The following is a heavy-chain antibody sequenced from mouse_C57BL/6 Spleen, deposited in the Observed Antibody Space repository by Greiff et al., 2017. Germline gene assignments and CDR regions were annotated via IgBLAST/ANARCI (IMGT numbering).Heavy chain of an antibody. D-gene: IGHD4-1*01. CDR1: GYAFSSSW. V-gene: IGHV1-82*01. CDR2: IYPGDGDT. CDR3: ATNWGLDY. J-gene: IGHJ2*01. Sequence: QVQLQQSGPELVKPGASVKISCKASGYAFSSSWMNWVKQRPGKGLEWIGRIYPGDGDTNYNGKFKGKATLTADKSSSTAYMPLRSLTSEDSAVYFCATNWGLDYWGQGTTLTVSS.